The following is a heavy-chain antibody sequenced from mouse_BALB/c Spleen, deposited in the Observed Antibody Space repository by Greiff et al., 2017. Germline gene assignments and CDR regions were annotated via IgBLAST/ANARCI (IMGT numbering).Heavy chain of an antibody. Sequence: QVQLKESGAELMKPGASVKISCKATGYTFSSYWIEWVKQRPGHGLEWIGEILPGSGSTNYNEKFKGKATFTADTSSNTAYMQLSSLTSEDSAVYYCARRMISFAYWGQGTLVTVSA. CDR2: ILPGSGST. D-gene: IGHD2-4*01. J-gene: IGHJ3*01. V-gene: IGHV1-9*01. CDR3: ARRMISFAY. CDR1: GYTFSSYW.